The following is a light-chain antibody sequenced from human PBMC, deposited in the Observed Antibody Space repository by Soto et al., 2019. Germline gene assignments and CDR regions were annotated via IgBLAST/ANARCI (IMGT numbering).Light chain of an antibody. J-gene: IGKJ1*01. V-gene: IGKV1-39*01. CDR2: AAS. Sequence: DIQMTQSPSSLSASVGDRITITCRASHSIDNYLSWYQLKPGEAPRLLIYAASNLQRGVPSRFTGSGSGTDFTLTINNLQPDDFAVYYCQQCFSIPPTFGHGTKVETK. CDR3: QQCFSIPPT. CDR1: HSIDNY.